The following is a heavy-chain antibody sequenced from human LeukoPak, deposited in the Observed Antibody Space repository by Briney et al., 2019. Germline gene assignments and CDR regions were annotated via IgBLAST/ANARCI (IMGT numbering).Heavy chain of an antibody. D-gene: IGHD2-2*01. CDR2: INPSGGSA. V-gene: IGHV1-46*01. Sequence: ASVKVSCKASGYTFTSYDINWVRQATGQGLEWMGIINPSGGSASYAQKFQGRVTMTRDTSTSTVYMGLSSLRSEDTAVYYCARDLFHGGNNQLLYYMDVWGKGTTVTVSS. CDR3: ARDLFHGGNNQLLYYMDV. J-gene: IGHJ6*03. CDR1: GYTFTSYD.